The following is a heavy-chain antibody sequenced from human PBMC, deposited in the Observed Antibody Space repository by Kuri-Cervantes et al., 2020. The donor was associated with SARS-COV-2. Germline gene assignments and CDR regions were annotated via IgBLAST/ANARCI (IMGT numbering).Heavy chain of an antibody. CDR1: GFTFSSYG. CDR2: IWYDGSNK. D-gene: IGHD6-19*01. J-gene: IGHJ6*03. V-gene: IGHV3-33*01. Sequence: GGSLRLSCAASGFTFSSYGMHWVRQAPGKGLEWVAVIWYDGSNKYYADSVKSRFTISRDNSKNTLYPQMNSLRAEDTAVYYCARDLVVSSGWDYYMDVWGKGTTVTVSS. CDR3: ARDLVVSSGWDYYMDV.